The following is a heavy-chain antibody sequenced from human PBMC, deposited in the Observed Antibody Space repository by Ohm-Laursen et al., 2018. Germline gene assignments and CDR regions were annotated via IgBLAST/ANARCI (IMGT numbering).Heavy chain of an antibody. V-gene: IGHV4-59*01. J-gene: IGHJ6*02. Sequence: SETLSLTCTVSGGSISSYYWSWIRQPPGKGPEWIGYIYYSGSTNYNPSLKSRVTISVDTSKNQFSLKLSSVTAADTAVYYCARDPVEYCTNGVCGHYGMDVWGQGTTVTVSS. CDR3: ARDPVEYCTNGVCGHYGMDV. CDR2: IYYSGST. D-gene: IGHD2-8*01. CDR1: GGSISSYY.